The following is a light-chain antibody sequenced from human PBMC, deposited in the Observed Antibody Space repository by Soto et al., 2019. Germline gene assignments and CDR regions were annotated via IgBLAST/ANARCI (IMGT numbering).Light chain of an antibody. V-gene: IGKV1-33*01. J-gene: IGKJ3*01. Sequence: DIQMTQSPSSLSASVGDRVTITCQASQDIRNYLNWYQQKPGRAPKLLIYGASYLETGVASRFSGSGSGTDFTFTIRGLQPEDTATYYCQRYNNLPPFTFGPGTKVDIQ. CDR3: QRYNNLPPFT. CDR2: GAS. CDR1: QDIRNY.